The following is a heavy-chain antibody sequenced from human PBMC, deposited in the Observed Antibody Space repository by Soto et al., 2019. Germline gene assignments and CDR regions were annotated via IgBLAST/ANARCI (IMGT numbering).Heavy chain of an antibody. CDR1: GGSISSCSYH. J-gene: IGHJ4*02. D-gene: IGHD5-12*01. CDR2: IYYSGRS. CDR3: ASLLGVATFYY. V-gene: IGHV4-39*07. Sequence: SETLSLACTFSGGSISSCSYHWCWIRQHPGKGLEWIGNIYYSGRSYYNPSLKSRITISVDTSKNQFSLKLSSVTAADTAVYYCASLLGVATFYYWGQGTLVTVTS.